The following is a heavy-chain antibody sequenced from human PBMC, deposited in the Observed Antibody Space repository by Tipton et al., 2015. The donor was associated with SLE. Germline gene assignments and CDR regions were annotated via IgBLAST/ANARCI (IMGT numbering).Heavy chain of an antibody. V-gene: IGHV4-61*09. D-gene: IGHD2-2*01. Sequence: LRLSCTVSGASISSGAYYWSWTRQPAGKGLEWIGHSYTSGITNYNPSLKSRVTISVDTSKNQFSLKLSSVTAADTAIYYCATARIVVEPADYYYFMDVWGKGTTVTVSS. J-gene: IGHJ6*03. CDR2: SYTSGIT. CDR1: GASISSGAYY. CDR3: ATARIVVEPADYYYFMDV.